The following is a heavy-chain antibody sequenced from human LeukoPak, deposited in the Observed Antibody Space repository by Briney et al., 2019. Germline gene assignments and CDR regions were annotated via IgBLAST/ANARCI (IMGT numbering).Heavy chain of an antibody. CDR2: MKLDGSEE. D-gene: IGHD2-15*01. Sequence: GGSLRLSCAASGFTFRSYWMSWVRQAPGKGLEWVANMKLDGSEEYYVDSVKGRFTISSDNAKNSLYLQMNSLRVDDTAVYYCARWARYCSSGSCYSWFDPWGQGTLVTVSS. CDR1: GFTFRSYW. V-gene: IGHV3-7*01. CDR3: ARWARYCSSGSCYSWFDP. J-gene: IGHJ5*02.